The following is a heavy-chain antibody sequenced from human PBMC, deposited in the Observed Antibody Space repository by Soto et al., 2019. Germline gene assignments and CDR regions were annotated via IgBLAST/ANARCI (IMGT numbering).Heavy chain of an antibody. V-gene: IGHV3-74*01. CDR3: ARGDGDNYDGHGYLARH. Sequence: EVQLVESGGGLVQPGGSLRLSCAASGFTFSSYWMHWVRQAPGKGLVWVSRINIDGITSYADSVKGRFTISRDNAKNTLYLPMNTLGAGDTAVYYCARGDGDNYDGHGYLARHWGQGTLVTVSS. J-gene: IGHJ4*02. CDR1: GFTFSSYW. D-gene: IGHD3-22*01. CDR2: INIDGIT.